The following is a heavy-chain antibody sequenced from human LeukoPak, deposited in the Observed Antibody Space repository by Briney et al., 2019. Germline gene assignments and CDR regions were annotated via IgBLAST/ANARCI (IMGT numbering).Heavy chain of an antibody. CDR1: GFTFSSYG. CDR3: ARDGGAMVRGVIDY. D-gene: IGHD3-10*01. V-gene: IGHV3-33*01. J-gene: IGHJ4*02. CDR2: IWYDGSNE. Sequence: GGSLRLSCAASGFTFSSYGMHWVRQVPGKGLEWVAVIWYDGSNEYYADSVKGRFTISRDNSKNTLYLQVNSLRAEDTAVYYCARDGGAMVRGVIDYWGQGTLVTVSS.